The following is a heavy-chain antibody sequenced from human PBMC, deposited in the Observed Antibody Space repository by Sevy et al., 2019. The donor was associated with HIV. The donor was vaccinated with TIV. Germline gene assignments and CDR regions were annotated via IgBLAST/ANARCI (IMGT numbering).Heavy chain of an antibody. V-gene: IGHV3-48*02. J-gene: IGHJ6*02. CDR2: ISSSSSTI. D-gene: IGHD3-16*01. Sequence: GRSLRLSCAASGFTFSSYSMNWVRQAPGKGLEWVSYISSSSSTIYYADSVKGRFTISRDNAKNSLYLQMNSLRDEDTAVYYCARDRRGSYYYYGMDVWGQGTTVTVSS. CDR1: GFTFSSYS. CDR3: ARDRRGSYYYYGMDV.